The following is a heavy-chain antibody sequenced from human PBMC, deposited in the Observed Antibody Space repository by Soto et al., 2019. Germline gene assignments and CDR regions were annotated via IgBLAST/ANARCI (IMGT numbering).Heavy chain of an antibody. CDR3: ARLRLTGYFDY. Sequence: PGGSLRLSCVASGFTFSDHYMTWIRQAPGKGLEWLSYISTSSSYTNYADSVKGRFTISRDNAMNSLYLQMNSLRAEDTSVYYCARLRLTGYFDYWGQITLVTVSS. J-gene: IGHJ4*02. V-gene: IGHV3-11*03. CDR1: GFTFSDHY. CDR2: ISTSSSYT.